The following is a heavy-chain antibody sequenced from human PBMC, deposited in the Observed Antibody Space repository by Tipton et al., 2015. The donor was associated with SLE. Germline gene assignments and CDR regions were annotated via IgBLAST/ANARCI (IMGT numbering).Heavy chain of an antibody. V-gene: IGHV4-31*03. D-gene: IGHD6-19*01. CDR1: GGSISSVTYY. CDR3: ARAVAGNSEYFDY. J-gene: IGHJ4*01. CDR2: IYFTGRT. Sequence: TLSLTSTVSGGSISSVTYYWTWIRQHPGKGLEWIGYIYFTGRTYYTPSLKSRLTISLDTSKNQFSLKVNSVTAADTALYYCARAVAGNSEYFDYWGHGTLVTVSS.